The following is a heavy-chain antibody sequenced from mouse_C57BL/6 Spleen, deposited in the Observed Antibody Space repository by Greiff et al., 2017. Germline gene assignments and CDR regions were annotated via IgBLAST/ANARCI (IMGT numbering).Heavy chain of an antibody. D-gene: IGHD3-3*01. J-gene: IGHJ2*01. CDR3: ARGDLGYYLDY. CDR2: IDPSDSYT. CDR1: GYTFTSYW. V-gene: IGHV1-69*01. Sequence: QVQLQQPGAELVMPGASVKLSCKASGYTFTSYWMHWVKQRPGQGLEWIGEIDPSDSYTNYNQKFKGKSTLTVDKSSSTAYMQLSSLTSEDSAVYYCARGDLGYYLDYWGQGTTLTVSS.